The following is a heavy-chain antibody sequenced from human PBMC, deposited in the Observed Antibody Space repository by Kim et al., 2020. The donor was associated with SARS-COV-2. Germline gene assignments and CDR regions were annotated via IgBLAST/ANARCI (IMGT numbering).Heavy chain of an antibody. J-gene: IGHJ3*02. Sequence: GGSLRLSCAASGFTVSSNYMSWVRQAPGKGLEWVSVIYSGGSTYYADSVKGRFTISRHNSKNTLYLQMNSLRAEDTAVYYCARTSITMIVVDDAFDIWGQGTMVTVSS. CDR2: IYSGGST. CDR1: GFTVSSNY. D-gene: IGHD3-22*01. V-gene: IGHV3-53*04. CDR3: ARTSITMIVVDDAFDI.